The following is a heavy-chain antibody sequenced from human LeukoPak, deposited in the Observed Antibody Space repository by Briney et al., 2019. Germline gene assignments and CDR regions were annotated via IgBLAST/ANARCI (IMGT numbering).Heavy chain of an antibody. CDR3: AAGTAADF. V-gene: IGHV3-11*03. J-gene: IGHJ4*02. Sequence: GGSLRLSCVVSGIPFSDYYMNWIRQAPGKGLEWISYISSSSSYTDYADSVKGRFTISRDNAKSALYLQMNSLRLEDTAVYYCAAGTAADFSGQGTLVTVSS. CDR1: GIPFSDYY. D-gene: IGHD6-13*01. CDR2: ISSSSSYT.